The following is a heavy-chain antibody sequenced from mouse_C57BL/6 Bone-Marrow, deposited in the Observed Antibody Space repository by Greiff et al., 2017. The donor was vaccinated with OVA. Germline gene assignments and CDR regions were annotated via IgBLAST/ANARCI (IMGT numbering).Heavy chain of an antibody. CDR1: GFTFSDYY. J-gene: IGHJ3*01. D-gene: IGHD1-1*01. CDR3: ARQGTTGGFAY. CDR2: ISNGGGST. V-gene: IGHV5-12*01. Sequence: DVKLVESGGGLVQPGGSLKLSCAASGFTFSDYYMYWVRQTPEKRLEWVAYISNGGGSTYYPDTVKGRFTISRDNAKNTLYLQMSRLKSEDTAMYYCARQGTTGGFAYWGQGTLVTVSA.